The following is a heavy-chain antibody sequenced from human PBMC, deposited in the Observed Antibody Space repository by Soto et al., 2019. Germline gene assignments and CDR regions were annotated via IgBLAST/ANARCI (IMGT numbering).Heavy chain of an antibody. J-gene: IGHJ3*01. CDR3: TRSIITTAGTDAFDL. CDR2: ISPSSGGT. CDR1: GYTFTSYY. Sequence: QVQLVQSGAEVKKPGASVRVSCKASGYTFTSYYIHWVRQAPGHGPEWMGMISPSSGGTDYAQKFQGRVTMTRDTSTSTVYRELSSLRSEDTAVYYCTRSIITTAGTDAFDLWGQGTLVTVSS. D-gene: IGHD6-13*01. V-gene: IGHV1-46*03.